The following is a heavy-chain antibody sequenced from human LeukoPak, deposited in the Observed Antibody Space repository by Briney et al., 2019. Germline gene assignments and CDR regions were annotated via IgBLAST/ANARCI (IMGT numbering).Heavy chain of an antibody. J-gene: IGHJ4*02. V-gene: IGHV4-59*01. Sequence: PSETLSLTCTVSGGSISSYYWSWIRQPPGKGLEWIGYIYYSGSTNYNPSLKSRVTISVDTSKNQFSLKLSPVTAADTAVYYCARERTPQLLPDYWGQGTLVTVSS. CDR2: IYYSGST. CDR1: GGSISSYY. CDR3: ARERTPQLLPDY. D-gene: IGHD2-2*01.